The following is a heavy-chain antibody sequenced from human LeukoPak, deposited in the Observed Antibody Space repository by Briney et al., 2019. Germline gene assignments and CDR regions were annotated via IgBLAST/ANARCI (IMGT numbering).Heavy chain of an antibody. Sequence: SETLSLTCAAYGGSFSGYYWSWIRQPPGKGLEWIGEINHSGTTNYNPSLKSRVSISVDTSKNQFSLKLSSVTAADTAVYYCARGRLRYSSGWYSSPSDYWGQGTLVTVSS. CDR3: ARGRLRYSSGWYSSPSDY. J-gene: IGHJ4*02. CDR1: GGSFSGYY. CDR2: INHSGTT. D-gene: IGHD6-19*01. V-gene: IGHV4-34*01.